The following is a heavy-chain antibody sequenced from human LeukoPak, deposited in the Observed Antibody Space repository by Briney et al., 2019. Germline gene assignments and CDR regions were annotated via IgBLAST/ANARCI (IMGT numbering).Heavy chain of an antibody. J-gene: IGHJ6*02. CDR2: ISYDGSNK. CDR3: ARDDLGMDV. CDR1: GFTVSSNY. V-gene: IGHV3-30-3*01. D-gene: IGHD3/OR15-3a*01. Sequence: GGSLRLSCAASGFTVSSNYMSWVRQAPGKGLEWVAVISYDGSNKYYADSVKGRFTISRDNSKNTLYLQMNSLRAEDTAVYYCARDDLGMDVWGQGTTVTVSS.